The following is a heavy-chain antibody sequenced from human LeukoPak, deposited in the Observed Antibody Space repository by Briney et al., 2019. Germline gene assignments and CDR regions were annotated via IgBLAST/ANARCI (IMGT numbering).Heavy chain of an antibody. J-gene: IGHJ6*02. CDR1: GYTFTGYY. CDR3: ARDLRDRGSYDFWSGYYTYYYYGMDV. CDR2: INPSGGST. D-gene: IGHD3-3*01. Sequence: ASVKVSRKASGYTFTGYYMHWVRQAPGQGLEWMGWINPSGGSTSYAQKFQGRVTMTRDASTSTVYMELSSLRSEDTAVYYCARDLRDRGSYDFWSGYYTYYYYGMDVWGQGTTVTVSS. V-gene: IGHV1-46*01.